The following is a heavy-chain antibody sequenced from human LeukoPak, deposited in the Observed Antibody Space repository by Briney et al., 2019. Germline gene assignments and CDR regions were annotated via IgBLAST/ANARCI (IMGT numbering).Heavy chain of an antibody. Sequence: PGRSLRLSCAASGFTFDDYAMHWVRQAPGKGLEWASGISWNSGSIGYADSVRGRFTISRDNAKNSLYLQMNSLRAEDTALYYCAKGLVIDAFDIWGQGTMVTVSS. V-gene: IGHV3-9*01. CDR1: GFTFDDYA. D-gene: IGHD3-3*01. J-gene: IGHJ3*02. CDR2: ISWNSGSI. CDR3: AKGLVIDAFDI.